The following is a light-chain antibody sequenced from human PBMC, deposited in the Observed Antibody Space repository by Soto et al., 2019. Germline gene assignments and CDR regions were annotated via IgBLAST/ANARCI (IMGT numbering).Light chain of an antibody. V-gene: IGKV3-11*01. CDR2: DAS. Sequence: ETVLTQSPATLSLSPGERATLSCRASQSISSSLARYQQTPGQAPRLLIYDASKRATGIPARFSGSGSGTDFPLTISSLEPEDFAVYYCQQRFTWPSFGPGTKVDVK. CDR3: QQRFTWPS. CDR1: QSISSS. J-gene: IGKJ3*01.